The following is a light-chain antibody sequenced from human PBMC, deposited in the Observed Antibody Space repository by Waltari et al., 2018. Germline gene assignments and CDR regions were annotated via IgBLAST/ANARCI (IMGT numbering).Light chain of an antibody. CDR3: QQHDNLPIT. CDR1: QSVSTY. CDR2: DAS. V-gene: IGKV3-11*01. Sequence: EIVLTQSPATLSLSPGERATLSCRASQSVSTYVAWYQHKPAQAPRLLTYDASNRATGIPARFSGSGSGTDFTLTISSLEPEDIATYYCQQHDNLPITFGGGTKVEIK. J-gene: IGKJ4*01.